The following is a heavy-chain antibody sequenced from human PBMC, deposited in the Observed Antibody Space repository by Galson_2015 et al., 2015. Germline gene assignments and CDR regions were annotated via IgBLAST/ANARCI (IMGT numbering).Heavy chain of an antibody. D-gene: IGHD1-1*01. J-gene: IGHJ4*02. CDR3: ARWGPAGTSDY. CDR1: GDSVSSQSVS. Sequence: CAISGDSVSSQSVSWNWIRQSPWRGLEWLGRTYYRSRWHTDYAMSVKSRITVSPDTSKNQFSLQLNSVTPEDTAVYYRARWGPAGTSDYWGQGTRVTVSS. CDR2: TYYRSRWHT. V-gene: IGHV6-1*01.